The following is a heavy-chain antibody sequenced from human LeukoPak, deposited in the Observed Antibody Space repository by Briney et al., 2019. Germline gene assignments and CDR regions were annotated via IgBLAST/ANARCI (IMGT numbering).Heavy chain of an antibody. CDR2: ISYDGSNK. CDR1: GFTFSNYE. CDR3: ARGNDYVWGSY. Sequence: GGSLRLSCAASGFTFSNYEMNWVRQAPGKGLEWVAVISYDGSNKYYADSVKGRFTISRDNSKNTLYLQMNSLRAEDTAVYYCARGNDYVWGSYWGQGTLVTVSS. V-gene: IGHV3-30-3*01. D-gene: IGHD3-16*01. J-gene: IGHJ4*02.